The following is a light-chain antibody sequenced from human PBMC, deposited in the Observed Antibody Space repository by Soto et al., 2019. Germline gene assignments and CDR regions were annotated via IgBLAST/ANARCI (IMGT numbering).Light chain of an antibody. Sequence: QSVLTQPPSVSGAPGQRVTISCTGCSSNIGAGYDVHWYRQFPGTAPKLLVYGNSNRPSGISDRFSASKSGSSASLAITGLQAEDEADYYCQSYDTSLRAWVFGGGTKLTGL. CDR3: QSYDTSLRAWV. CDR1: SSNIGAGYD. V-gene: IGLV1-40*01. CDR2: GNS. J-gene: IGLJ3*02.